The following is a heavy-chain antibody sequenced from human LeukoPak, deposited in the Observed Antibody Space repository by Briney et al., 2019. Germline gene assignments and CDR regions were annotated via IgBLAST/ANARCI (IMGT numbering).Heavy chain of an antibody. CDR3: ARDNSERGYSYLGAYWYFDL. D-gene: IGHD5-18*01. V-gene: IGHV3-11*04. CDR2: ISSSGSTI. J-gene: IGHJ2*01. Sequence: GGSLRLSCAASGSTFSDYYMSWIRQAPGKGLEWVSYISSSGSTIYYADSVKGRFTISRDNAKNSLYLQMNSLRAEDTAVYYCARDNSERGYSYLGAYWYFDLWGRGTLVTVSS. CDR1: GSTFSDYY.